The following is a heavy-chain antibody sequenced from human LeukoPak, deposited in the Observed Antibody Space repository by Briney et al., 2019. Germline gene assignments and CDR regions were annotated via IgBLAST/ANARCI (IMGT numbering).Heavy chain of an antibody. J-gene: IGHJ4*02. Sequence: GGSLRLSCAASGFTFSSYAISWVRQAPGKGLEWVSAISGSGGSTYYADSVKGRFTISRDNSKNTLYLQMNSLRAEDTAVYYCAKVHGGSADSLYYFDCWGQGTLVTVSS. CDR3: AKVHGGSADSLYYFDC. V-gene: IGHV3-23*01. CDR1: GFTFSSYA. CDR2: ISGSGGST. D-gene: IGHD4-23*01.